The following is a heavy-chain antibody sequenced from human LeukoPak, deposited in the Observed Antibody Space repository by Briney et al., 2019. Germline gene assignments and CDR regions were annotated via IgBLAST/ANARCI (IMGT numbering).Heavy chain of an antibody. Sequence: GGSLRLSCAASGFTFSSSAMSWVRQAPGKGLVWVSRINSDGSSTNYADSVKGRFTISRDNAKNTLYLQMNSLRAEDTAVYYCARRGAATGAFDIWGQGTMVTVSS. J-gene: IGHJ3*02. CDR1: GFTFSSSA. CDR3: ARRGAATGAFDI. V-gene: IGHV3-74*01. CDR2: INSDGSST. D-gene: IGHD2-15*01.